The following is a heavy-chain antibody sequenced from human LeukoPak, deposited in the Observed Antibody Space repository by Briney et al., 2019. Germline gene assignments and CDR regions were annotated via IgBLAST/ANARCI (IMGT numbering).Heavy chain of an antibody. V-gene: IGHV3-30*02. CDR1: GFTFSSYG. CDR2: IRYDGSNK. CDR3: AKDLAVAGMYYYYGMDV. Sequence: PGGSLRLSCAASGFTFSSYGMHWVRQAPGKGLEWVAFIRYDGSNKYYADSVKGRFTISRDNSKNTLYLQMNSLRAEDTAVYYCAKDLAVAGMYYYYGMDVWGQGTTVTVSS. D-gene: IGHD6-19*01. J-gene: IGHJ6*02.